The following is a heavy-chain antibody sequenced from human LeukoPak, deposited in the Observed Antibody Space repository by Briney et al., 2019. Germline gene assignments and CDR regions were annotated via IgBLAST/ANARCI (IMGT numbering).Heavy chain of an antibody. CDR1: GYSFTSYW. D-gene: IGHD6-13*01. CDR2: IYPGDSDT. J-gene: IGHJ4*02. CDR3: ARSGDSSSWYGREGFDY. V-gene: IGHV5-51*01. Sequence: GESLKISCKGSGYSFTSYWIGWVRQMPGKGLEWMGIIYPGDSDTRYSPSFQGQVTISVDKSISTAYLQWSSLKASDTAMYYCARSGDSSSWYGREGFDYWGQGTLVTVSS.